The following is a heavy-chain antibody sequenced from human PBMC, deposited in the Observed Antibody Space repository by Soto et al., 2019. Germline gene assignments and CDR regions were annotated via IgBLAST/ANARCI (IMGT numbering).Heavy chain of an antibody. Sequence: PSETLSLTCTVSGGSISSGGYYWSWIRQHPGKGLEWIGYIYYSGSTYYNPSLKSRLTISVDTSKNQFSLKLNSATAADTALYFCARFCFSTTCPGYTFHIWGQGTMVTVSS. J-gene: IGHJ3*02. CDR3: ARFCFSTTCPGYTFHI. CDR1: GGSISSGGYY. V-gene: IGHV4-31*03. CDR2: IYYSGST. D-gene: IGHD2-2*01.